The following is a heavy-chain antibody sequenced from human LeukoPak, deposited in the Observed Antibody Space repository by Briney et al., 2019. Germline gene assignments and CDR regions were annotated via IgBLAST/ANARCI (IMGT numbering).Heavy chain of an antibody. Sequence: GGSLRLSCAASGFTFSSYSMNWVRQSPGKGLEWVSSISSSSSYIYYADSVKGRFTISRDNAKNSLYLQMNSLRAEDTAVYYCARGPLAAAGDYWGQGTLVTVSS. V-gene: IGHV3-21*01. CDR2: ISSSSSYI. D-gene: IGHD6-13*01. CDR3: ARGPLAAAGDY. J-gene: IGHJ4*02. CDR1: GFTFSSYS.